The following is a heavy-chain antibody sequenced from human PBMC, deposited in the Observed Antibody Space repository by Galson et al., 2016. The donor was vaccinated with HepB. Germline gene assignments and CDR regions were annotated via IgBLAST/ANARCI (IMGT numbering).Heavy chain of an antibody. J-gene: IGHJ6*02. V-gene: IGHV5-51*01. CDR2: IYPGDSDA. CDR3: ARHGYSNYANPMDV. Sequence: QSGAEVKKPGESLKISCKGSGYNFADYWIGWVRQTPGKGLEWMGIIYPGDSDARYSLSFQGHVTISSDKSIRTAYLQWSSLKASDTAISYCARHGYSNYANPMDVWGQGTAVTVSS. CDR1: GYNFADYW. D-gene: IGHD4/OR15-4a*01.